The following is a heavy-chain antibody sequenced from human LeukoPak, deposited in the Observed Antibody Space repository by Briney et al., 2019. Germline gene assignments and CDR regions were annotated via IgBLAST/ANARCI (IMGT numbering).Heavy chain of an antibody. CDR1: GFTFSSYA. CDR3: AKGYTSGWPYYFDY. V-gene: IGHV3-23*01. D-gene: IGHD6-19*01. Sequence: GGSRRLSCAASGFTFSSYAMSWVRQAPGKGLEWVSTISGSGGTTYYADSVKGRFTISRDSSKNTLYLQMNSLRAEDTAVYHCAKGYTSGWPYYFDYWDQGTLVTVSS. CDR2: ISGSGGTT. J-gene: IGHJ4*02.